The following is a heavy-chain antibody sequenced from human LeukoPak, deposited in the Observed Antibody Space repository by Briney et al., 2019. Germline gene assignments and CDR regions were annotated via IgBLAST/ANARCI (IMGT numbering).Heavy chain of an antibody. D-gene: IGHD3-9*01. CDR1: GFTVGSNY. CDR3: ASSPDYDILTGPHWFDP. CDR2: IYSSGST. J-gene: IGHJ5*02. V-gene: IGHV3-53*01. Sequence: GASLRLSCAASGFTVGSNYMSWVRQAPGKGLEWVSVIYSSGSTYYADSVKGRFSISRDNSKNTLYLQMNSLRAEDTAVYYCASSPDYDILTGPHWFDPWGQGTLVTVSS.